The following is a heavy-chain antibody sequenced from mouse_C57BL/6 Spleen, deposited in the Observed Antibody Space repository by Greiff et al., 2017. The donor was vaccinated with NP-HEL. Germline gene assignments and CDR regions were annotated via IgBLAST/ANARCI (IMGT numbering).Heavy chain of an antibody. V-gene: IGHV5-4*03. CDR2: ISDGGSYT. D-gene: IGHD1-1*01. J-gene: IGHJ3*01. CDR3: ASAVVAPFAY. CDR1: GFTFSSYA. Sequence: EVKLVESGGGLVKPGGSLKLSCAASGFTFSSYAMSWVRQTPEKRLEWVATISDGGSYTYYPDNVKGRFTISRDNAKNNLYLQMSHLKSEDTAMYYCASAVVAPFAYWGQGTLVTVSA.